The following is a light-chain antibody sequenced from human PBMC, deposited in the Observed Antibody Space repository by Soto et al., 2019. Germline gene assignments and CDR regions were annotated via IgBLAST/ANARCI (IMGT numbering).Light chain of an antibody. J-gene: IGLJ3*02. Sequence: QPVLTQSPSASASLGASVKLTCTLSSGHSTYAIAWHQQQSEKGPRFLMKINSDGSHSKGDGIPDRFSGSSSGAERHLTISSLQSEDEADYYCQSWGTGIQVFGGGTTLTVL. CDR1: SGHSTYA. CDR3: QSWGTGIQV. V-gene: IGLV4-69*01. CDR2: INSDGSH.